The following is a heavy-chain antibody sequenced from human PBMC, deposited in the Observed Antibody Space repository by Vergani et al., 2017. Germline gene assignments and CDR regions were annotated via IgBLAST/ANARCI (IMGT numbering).Heavy chain of an antibody. CDR3: ARKYCSTTSCYGYAFDI. CDR1: GGTFSSYA. D-gene: IGHD2-2*01. V-gene: IGHV1-69*11. J-gene: IGHJ3*02. CDR2: IIPILDTA. Sequence: QVQLVQSGAEVKKPGSSVTVSCKASGGTFSSYAISWVRQAPGQGLEWMGRIIPILDTANYAQKFQARVTITADESTSTAYMELSSLTFEDTAVYYCARKYCSTTSCYGYAFDIWGQGTMVTVSS.